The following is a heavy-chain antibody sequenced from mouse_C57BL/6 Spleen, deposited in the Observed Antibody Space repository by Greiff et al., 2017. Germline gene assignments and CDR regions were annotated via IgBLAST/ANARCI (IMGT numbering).Heavy chain of an antibody. CDR1: GYTFTSSW. J-gene: IGHJ1*03. V-gene: IGHV1-64*01. D-gene: IGHD1-1*01. CDR2: IHPNSGST. Sequence: QVQLKQPGAELVKPGASVKLSCKASGYTFTSSWMHWVKQRPGQGLEWIGMIHPNSGSTNYNEKFKSKATLTVDKSSSTAYMQLSSLTSEDSAVYYCARSRYYGSDWYFDVWGTGTTVTVSS. CDR3: ARSRYYGSDWYFDV.